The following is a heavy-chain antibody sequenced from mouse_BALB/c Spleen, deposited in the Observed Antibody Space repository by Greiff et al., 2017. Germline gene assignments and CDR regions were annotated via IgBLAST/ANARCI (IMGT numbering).Heavy chain of an antibody. D-gene: IGHD2-3*01. CDR3: NGNYDGYEGTWFAY. CDR2: IDPENGDT. J-gene: IGHJ3*01. V-gene: IGHV14-4*02. Sequence: VKLMASGAELVRSGASVKLSCPASGFNIKDYYMPRGKQRPEQGLEWIGWIDPENGDTEYAPKFQGKATMTADTSSNTAYLQLSSPTSEDTAVYYCNGNYDGYEGTWFAYWGQGTLVTVSA. CDR1: GFNIKDYY.